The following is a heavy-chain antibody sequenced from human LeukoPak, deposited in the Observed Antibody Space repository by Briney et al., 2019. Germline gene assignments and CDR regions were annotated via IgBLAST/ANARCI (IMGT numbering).Heavy chain of an antibody. Sequence: GGSLRLSCAASGFTFTDYYMGWIRQAPGKGLEWVSYISGSGSIINYADSVKGRFTIYRDNAKNSLYLKMNSQRAEDTAVYYCGRDFGLTGTKRSFDIWGQGTMVTVSS. CDR1: GFTFTDYY. V-gene: IGHV3-11*01. CDR3: GRDFGLTGTKRSFDI. D-gene: IGHD1-7*01. CDR2: ISGSGSII. J-gene: IGHJ3*02.